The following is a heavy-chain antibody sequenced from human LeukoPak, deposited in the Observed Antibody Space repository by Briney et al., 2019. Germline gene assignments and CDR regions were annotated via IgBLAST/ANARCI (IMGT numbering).Heavy chain of an antibody. D-gene: IGHD4-17*01. CDR1: GFTFSSYS. CDR2: ISSSSSYI. Sequence: GGSLRLSCAASGFTFSSYSMNWVRQAPGKGLEWVSSISSSSSYIYYADSVKGRFTISRDNAKNSLYLQMNSLRAEDTAVYYCARVATYGDPLPYWGQGTLVTVPS. J-gene: IGHJ4*02. CDR3: ARVATYGDPLPY. V-gene: IGHV3-21*01.